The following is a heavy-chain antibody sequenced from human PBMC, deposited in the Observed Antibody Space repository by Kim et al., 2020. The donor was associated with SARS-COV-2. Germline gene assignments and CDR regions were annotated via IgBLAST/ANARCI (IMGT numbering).Heavy chain of an antibody. Sequence: ASVKVSCKVSGYSLTDLSMHWVRQAPGKGLEWMGSFDPGDAEDGEPIFETIYAEKFQGRVTMTEETSSDTVYLELRSLRSEDTAVYYCTTDVSPQSPLAFDVWGQGTMVTVSS. CDR2: FDPGDAEDGEPIFET. V-gene: IGHV1-24*01. CDR3: TTDVSPQSPLAFDV. J-gene: IGHJ3*01. CDR1: GYSLTDLS.